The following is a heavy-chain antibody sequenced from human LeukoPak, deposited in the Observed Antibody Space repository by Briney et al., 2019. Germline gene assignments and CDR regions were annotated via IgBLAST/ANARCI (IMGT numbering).Heavy chain of an antibody. V-gene: IGHV3-23*01. J-gene: IGHJ4*02. CDR3: AKGYYYDSSGTDY. D-gene: IGHD3-22*01. CDR1: GFTFSSYA. CDR2: ISGSGGST. Sequence: GGSLRLSCAASGFTFSSYAMSWVRQAPGKGLEWVSAISGSGGSTYYADSVKGRFTISSDNSKNTLYLQMNSLRDEDTAVYYCAKGYYYDSSGTDYWGQGTLVTVSS.